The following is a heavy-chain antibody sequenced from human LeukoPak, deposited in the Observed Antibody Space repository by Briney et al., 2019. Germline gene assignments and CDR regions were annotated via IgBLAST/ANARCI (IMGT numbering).Heavy chain of an antibody. Sequence: ASVKVSCKVSGYTLTELSMHWVRQAPGKGLEWMGGFDPEDGETIYAQKFQGRDTMTEDTSTDTAYMELSSLRAEDTAVYYCARGRTAADPEAFDIWGQGTMVTVSS. CDR2: FDPEDGET. CDR1: GYTLTELS. D-gene: IGHD1-14*01. V-gene: IGHV1-24*01. CDR3: ARGRTAADPEAFDI. J-gene: IGHJ3*02.